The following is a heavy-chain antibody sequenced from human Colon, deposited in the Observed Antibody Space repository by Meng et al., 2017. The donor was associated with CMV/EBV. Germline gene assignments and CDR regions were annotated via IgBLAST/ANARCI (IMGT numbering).Heavy chain of an antibody. J-gene: IGHJ4*02. CDR1: GTSISSYY. CDR3: ASGSTTWGH. Sequence: SEPLSLTCTVSGTSISSYYWSWIRQSPGKEPAWIGYVYYLGTTNHNPSLKGRVTMSADLSSGQVALMLTSVTAADAAVYYCASGSTTWGHWGQGILVTVSS. V-gene: IGHV4-59*12. CDR2: VYYLGTT. D-gene: IGHD2-2*01.